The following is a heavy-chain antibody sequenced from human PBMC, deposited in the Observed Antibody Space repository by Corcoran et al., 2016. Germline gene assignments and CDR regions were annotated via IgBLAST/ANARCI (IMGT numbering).Heavy chain of an antibody. D-gene: IGHD5-12*01. CDR2: ISYDGSNK. Sequence: QVRLVESGGGMVQPGRSLRLSCAASGFTFSRSGMHWVRQAPGKGLEWVAVISYDGSNKYYADSVKGQFTISRDNSKNTLYLQMNSLRAEDTAVYYGAKALRRGPPMYYLDYWGQGTRVTVSS. CDR3: AKALRRGPPMYYLDY. V-gene: IGHV3-30*18. CDR1: GFTFSRSG. J-gene: IGHJ4*02.